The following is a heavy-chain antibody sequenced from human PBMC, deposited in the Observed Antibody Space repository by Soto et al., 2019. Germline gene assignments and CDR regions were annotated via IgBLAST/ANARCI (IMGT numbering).Heavy chain of an antibody. CDR2: ISSTTNYI. J-gene: IGHJ4*02. Sequence: PGGSLRLSCAASGFTFTRYSMNWVRQAPGKGLEWVSSISSTTNYIYYGDSMKGRFTISRDNAKNSLYLEMSSLRAEDTAVYYCARESEDLTSNFDYWGQGTLVTGSS. V-gene: IGHV3-21*06. CDR1: GFTFTRYS. CDR3: ARESEDLTSNFDY.